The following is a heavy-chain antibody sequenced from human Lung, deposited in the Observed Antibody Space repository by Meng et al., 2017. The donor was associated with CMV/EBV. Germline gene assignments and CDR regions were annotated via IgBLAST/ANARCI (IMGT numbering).Heavy chain of an antibody. D-gene: IGHD7-27*01. Sequence: SXXVSCKASGYTFTGHFMHWARQARGQGLEWMGWIQPNTGVTNYARNFQGRVTMTRDTSISTVYMELGGLRSDDTAMYYCARDDNWGPDYWGQGTMVTVAS. CDR3: ARDDNWGPDY. J-gene: IGHJ4*02. CDR2: IQPNTGVT. CDR1: GYTFTGHF. V-gene: IGHV1-2*02.